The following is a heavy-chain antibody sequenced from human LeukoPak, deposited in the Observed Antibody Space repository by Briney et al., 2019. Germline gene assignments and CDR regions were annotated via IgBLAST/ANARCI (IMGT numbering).Heavy chain of an antibody. J-gene: IGHJ3*02. CDR3: ARGRITIFGVVDAFDI. D-gene: IGHD3-3*01. Sequence: SQTLSLTCTVSGGSISSGGSYWSWIRQHPGKGLEWIGYIYYSGSTYYNPSLKSRVTISVDTSKNQFSLKLSSVTAADTAVYYCARGRITIFGVVDAFDIWGQGTMVTVSS. CDR1: GGSISSGGSY. CDR2: IYYSGST. V-gene: IGHV4-31*03.